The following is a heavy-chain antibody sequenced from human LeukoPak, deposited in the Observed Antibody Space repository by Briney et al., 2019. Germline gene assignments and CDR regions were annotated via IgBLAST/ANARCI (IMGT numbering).Heavy chain of an antibody. CDR2: INHSGST. D-gene: IGHD3-10*01. CDR1: GGSFSGYY. J-gene: IGHJ4*02. CDR3: ARQRLGYSYYYGSGSFRY. Sequence: SETLSLTCAVYGGSFSGYYWSWIRQPPGKGLEWIGEINHSGSTNYNPSLKSRATISVDTSKNQFSLKLSSVTAADTAVYYCARQRLGYSYYYGSGSFRYWGQGTLVTVSS. V-gene: IGHV4-34*01.